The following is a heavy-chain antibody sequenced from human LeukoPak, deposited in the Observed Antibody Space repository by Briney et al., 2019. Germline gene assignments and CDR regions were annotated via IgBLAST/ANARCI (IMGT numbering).Heavy chain of an antibody. CDR1: GYTLTELS. V-gene: IGHV1-24*01. J-gene: IGHJ4*02. D-gene: IGHD3-10*01. Sequence: ASVTVSFKVSGYTLTELSMHWVRQARGKGREWMGGFDPEDVETIYAQKFQGRVTMTEDTSTHTAYMELSSLRSEDTAVYYCATDLYYSLDYWGQGTLVTVSS. CDR2: FDPEDVET. CDR3: ATDLYYSLDY.